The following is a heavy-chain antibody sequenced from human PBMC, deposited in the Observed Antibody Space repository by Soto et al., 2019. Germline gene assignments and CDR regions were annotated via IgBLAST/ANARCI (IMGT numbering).Heavy chain of an antibody. V-gene: IGHV1-18*01. CDR3: AREPRRSTSSAGNWFDP. J-gene: IGHJ5*02. Sequence: QVQLVQSGAEVKKPGASVKVSCKASGYTFTSYGISGVRQAPGQGLEWLGWISAYNGNTNYAQKLQGRVTLTTDTSTSTAYMALRSLRSGDTAVYYCAREPRRSTSSAGNWFDPWGQGTLVTVSS. D-gene: IGHD2-2*01. CDR1: GYTFTSYG. CDR2: ISAYNGNT.